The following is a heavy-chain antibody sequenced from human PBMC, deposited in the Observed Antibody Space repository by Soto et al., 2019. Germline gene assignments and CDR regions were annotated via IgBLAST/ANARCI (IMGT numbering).Heavy chain of an antibody. CDR3: ARWSITMRVVVKHALDI. Sequence: SETLSLTCTVSGGSISSGDYYWSWIRQHPGKGLEWIGYIYYSGSTYYKPSLKSRVTISVDTSKNQFSLTLSSVTAADTAVYYCARWSITMRVVVKHALDIWGQGTMVTVSS. CDR1: GGSISSGDYY. J-gene: IGHJ3*02. D-gene: IGHD3-22*01. V-gene: IGHV4-31*03. CDR2: IYYSGST.